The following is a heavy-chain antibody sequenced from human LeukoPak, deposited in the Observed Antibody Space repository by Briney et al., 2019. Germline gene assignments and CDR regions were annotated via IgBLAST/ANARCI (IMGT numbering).Heavy chain of an antibody. Sequence: SETLSLTCAVYGGSFSGYYWSWIRQPPGKGLEWIGGINHSGSTNYNPSLKSRVTISVDTSKNQFSLKLSSVTAADTAVYYCARGRGTRSYYYYYGMDVWGQGTTVTVSS. J-gene: IGHJ6*02. D-gene: IGHD1-1*01. CDR1: GGSFSGYY. V-gene: IGHV4-34*01. CDR2: INHSGST. CDR3: ARGRGTRSYYYYYGMDV.